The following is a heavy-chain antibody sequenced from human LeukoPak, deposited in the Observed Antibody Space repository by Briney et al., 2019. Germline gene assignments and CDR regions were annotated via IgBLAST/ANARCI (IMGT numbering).Heavy chain of an antibody. J-gene: IGHJ5*02. CDR2: MNPNSGNT. CDR1: GYTFTSYD. Sequence: VKVSCKASGYTFTSYDINWVRQATGQGLEWMGWMNPNSGNTGYAQKFQGRVTMTRNTSISTAYMELSSLRSEDTAVYYCARVGYYDILTGGGDSNWFDPWGQGTLVTVSS. CDR3: ARVGYYDILTGGGDSNWFDP. D-gene: IGHD3-9*01. V-gene: IGHV1-8*01.